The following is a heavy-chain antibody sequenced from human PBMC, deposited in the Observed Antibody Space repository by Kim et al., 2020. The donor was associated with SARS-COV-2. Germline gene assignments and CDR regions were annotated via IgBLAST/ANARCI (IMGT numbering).Heavy chain of an antibody. CDR3: AKLEVGWYFTVTPFDY. CDR1: GFTFSSYG. D-gene: IGHD2-15*01. V-gene: IGHV3-30*18. J-gene: IGHJ4*01. Sequence: GGSLRLSCAASGFTFSSYGMHWVRQAPGKGLEWVAVISYDGSNKYYADSVKGRFTISRDNSKNTLYLQMNSLRAEDTAVYYCAKLEVGWYFTVTPFDYWG. CDR2: ISYDGSNK.